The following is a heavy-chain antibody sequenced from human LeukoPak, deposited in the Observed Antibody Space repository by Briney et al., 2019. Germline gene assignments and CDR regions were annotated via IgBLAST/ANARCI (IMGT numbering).Heavy chain of an antibody. D-gene: IGHD3-10*01. CDR2: ISFDGSNK. CDR1: GFTFSSYA. J-gene: IGHJ4*02. CDR3: AKDRWFGELFQFDY. V-gene: IGHV3-30*04. Sequence: PGGSLRLSCAASGFTFSSYAMHWVRQAPGKGLEWVTIISFDGSNKYYADSVKGRFTISRDNSKNTLYLQMNSLRAEDTAVYYCAKDRWFGELFQFDYWGQGTLVTVSS.